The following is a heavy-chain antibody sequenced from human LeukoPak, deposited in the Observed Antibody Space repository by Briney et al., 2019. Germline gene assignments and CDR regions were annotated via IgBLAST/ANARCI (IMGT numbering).Heavy chain of an antibody. Sequence: ASVKVSCKVSGYTLTELSMHWVRQAPGKGLEWMGGFDPEDGETIYAQKFQGRVTMTEDTSTDTAYMELSSLRSEDTAVYYCATGRFGELLSAFDVWGQGTMVAVSS. V-gene: IGHV1-24*01. CDR3: ATGRFGELLSAFDV. CDR2: FDPEDGET. J-gene: IGHJ3*01. CDR1: GYTLTELS. D-gene: IGHD3-10*01.